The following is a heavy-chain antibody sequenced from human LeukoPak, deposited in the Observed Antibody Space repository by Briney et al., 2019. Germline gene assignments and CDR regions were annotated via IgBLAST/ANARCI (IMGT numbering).Heavy chain of an antibody. J-gene: IGHJ4*02. CDR2: MNPNSGNP. CDR1: GYTFTSYD. D-gene: IGHD3-22*01. CDR3: AVGVITEFDY. Sequence: GASVNVSCKASGYTFTSYDINWVRQATGQRLEWMGWMNPNSGNPGYAQKFQGRVTMTRNTSISTAYMELSSLRSEDTAVYYCAVGVITEFDYWGQGTLVTVSS. V-gene: IGHV1-8*01.